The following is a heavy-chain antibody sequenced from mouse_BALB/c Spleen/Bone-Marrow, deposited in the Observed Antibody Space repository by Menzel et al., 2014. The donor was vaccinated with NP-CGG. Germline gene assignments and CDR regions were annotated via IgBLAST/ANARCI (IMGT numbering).Heavy chain of an antibody. J-gene: IGHJ2*01. CDR3: ARFYGSFSY. Sequence: EVKLLESGPDLVKPSQSLSLTCTVTGYSITSGYSWHWIRQFPGNKQEWLGYIHYNGNTDYNPSLRSRISITRDTSKNQSFLQLNTVTTEDTATYYCARFYGSFSYWGQGTLLTVSS. CDR2: IHYNGNT. CDR1: GYSITSGYS. V-gene: IGHV3-1*02. D-gene: IGHD1-1*02.